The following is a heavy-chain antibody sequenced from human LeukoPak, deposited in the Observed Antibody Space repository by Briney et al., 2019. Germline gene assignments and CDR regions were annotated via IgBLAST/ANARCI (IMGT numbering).Heavy chain of an antibody. V-gene: IGHV3-74*01. Sequence: GGSLRLSCAASGFTFSDHWMHWVRQAPGKGLEWLSRIYNDGGSTSYADSVKGRFTISRDNGKNTLFLQLNSLRAEDTAVYYCARGTRAVPAATYYYYYYMDVWGKGTTVTVSS. CDR2: IYNDGGST. J-gene: IGHJ6*03. D-gene: IGHD2-2*01. CDR3: ARGTRAVPAATYYYYYYMDV. CDR1: GFTFSDHW.